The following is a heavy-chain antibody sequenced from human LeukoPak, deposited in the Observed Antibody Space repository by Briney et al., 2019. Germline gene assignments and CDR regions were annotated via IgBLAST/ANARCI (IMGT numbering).Heavy chain of an antibody. CDR2: ISEIGGST. V-gene: IGHV3-23*01. D-gene: IGHD5/OR15-5a*01. J-gene: IGHJ3*01. Sequence: PGGSLRLSCAASGFTFRSHAMSWVRQAPGKGLEWVSSISEIGGSTYYADSVKGRLTISRDNSNNKLYLQMNSLRAEDTAIYYCAKDPVSIGPAFAFWGPGTMVTVSS. CDR1: GFTFRSHA. CDR3: AKDPVSIGPAFAF.